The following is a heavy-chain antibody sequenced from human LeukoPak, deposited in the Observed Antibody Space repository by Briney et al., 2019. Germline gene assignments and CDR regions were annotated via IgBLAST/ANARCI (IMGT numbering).Heavy chain of an antibody. D-gene: IGHD6-19*01. V-gene: IGHV3-74*01. J-gene: IGHJ6*02. CDR3: GRGVAGPYYDYYGMDV. CDR1: GFTFSSYW. Sequence: GGSLRLSCAASGFTFSSYWMHWVRQAPGKGLVWVSRINSDGSSTSYAVSVKGRFTISRDNAKNTLSLQMNSLRAEDTAVYYCGRGVAGPYYDYYGMDVWGQGTTVTVSS. CDR2: INSDGSST.